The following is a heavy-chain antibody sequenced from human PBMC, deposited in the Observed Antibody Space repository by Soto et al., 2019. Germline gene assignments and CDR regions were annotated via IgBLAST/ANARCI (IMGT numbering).Heavy chain of an antibody. V-gene: IGHV4-39*07. CDR1: GGSISSSSYY. Sequence: SETLSLTCTVSGGSISSSSYYWGWIRQPPGKGLEWIGSIYYSGSTYYNPSLKSRVTISVDTSKNQFSLKLSSVIAADTAVYYCARVSGSYYYGMDVWGQGTTVTV. J-gene: IGHJ6*02. CDR3: ARVSGSYYYGMDV. CDR2: IYYSGST. D-gene: IGHD1-26*01.